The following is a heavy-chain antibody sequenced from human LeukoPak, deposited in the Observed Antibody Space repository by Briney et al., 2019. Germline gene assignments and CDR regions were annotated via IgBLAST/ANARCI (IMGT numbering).Heavy chain of an antibody. CDR1: GYTFTSYY. J-gene: IGHJ6*02. CDR2: INPSGGST. CDR3: ASHHDFRAHYYYYGMDV. Sequence: ASVMVSCKASGYTFTSYYMHWVRQAPGQGLEWMGIINPSGGSTSYAQKFQGRVTMTRDTSTSTVYMELSSLRSEDTAVYYCASHHDFRAHYYYYGMDVWGQGTTVTVSS. V-gene: IGHV1-46*01. D-gene: IGHD3-3*01.